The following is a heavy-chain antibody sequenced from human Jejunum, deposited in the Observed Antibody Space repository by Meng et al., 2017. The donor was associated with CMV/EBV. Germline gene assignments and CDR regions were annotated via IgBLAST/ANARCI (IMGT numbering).Heavy chain of an antibody. V-gene: IGHV3-21*01. CDR2: ISTTSTYI. D-gene: IGHD2-2*01. J-gene: IGHJ6*02. CDR3: ANQMPWNYYYGMDL. CDR1: DFRFRSHT. Sequence: SDFRFRSHTMHWVRQAPGKGLEWVASISTTSTYIYYADPVKGRFTISRDNAKNSLYLQMNSLRVEDTAVYYCANQMPWNYYYGMDLWGQGTTVTVSS.